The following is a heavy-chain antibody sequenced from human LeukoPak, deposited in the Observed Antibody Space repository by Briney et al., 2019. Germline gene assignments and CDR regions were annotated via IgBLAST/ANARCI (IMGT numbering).Heavy chain of an antibody. CDR3: ARAAITMVRGVRYFDY. J-gene: IGHJ4*02. Sequence: GGSLRLSYAASGFTFSDYYMSWIRQAPGKGLEWVSYISSSGSTIYYADSVKGRFTISRDNAKNSLYLQMNSLRAEDTAVYYCARAAITMVRGVRYFDYWGQGTLVTVSS. D-gene: IGHD3-10*01. CDR2: ISSSGSTI. V-gene: IGHV3-11*01. CDR1: GFTFSDYY.